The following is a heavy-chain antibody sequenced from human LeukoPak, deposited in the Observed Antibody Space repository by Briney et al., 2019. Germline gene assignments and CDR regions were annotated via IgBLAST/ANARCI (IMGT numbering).Heavy chain of an antibody. D-gene: IGHD6-19*01. V-gene: IGHV3-74*01. J-gene: IGHJ4*02. CDR2: INSDGSST. CDR3: AREGYSSGWWGSAANVYFDY. Sequence: GGSLRLFCAASGFTFSSYWMHWVRQAPGKGLVWVSRINSDGSSTSYADSVKGRFTISRDNAKNTLYLQMNSLRAEDTAVYYCAREGYSSGWWGSAANVYFDYWGQGTLVTVSS. CDR1: GFTFSSYW.